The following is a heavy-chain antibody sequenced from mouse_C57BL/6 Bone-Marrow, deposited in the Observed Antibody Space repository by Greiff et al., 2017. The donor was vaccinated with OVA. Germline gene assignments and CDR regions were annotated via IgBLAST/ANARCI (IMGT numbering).Heavy chain of an antibody. CDR2: INPSNGGT. J-gene: IGHJ1*03. D-gene: IGHD2-10*01. Sequence: VQLQQPGTDLVKPGASVKLSCKASGYTFTSYWMHWVKQRPGQGLEWIGNINPSNGGTNYNEKFKSKATLTVDKSSSTAHMQRSSLTSEDSAVYYCARSHLLSSNWYFDVWGTGTTVTVSS. V-gene: IGHV1-53*01. CDR1: GYTFTSYW. CDR3: ARSHLLSSNWYFDV.